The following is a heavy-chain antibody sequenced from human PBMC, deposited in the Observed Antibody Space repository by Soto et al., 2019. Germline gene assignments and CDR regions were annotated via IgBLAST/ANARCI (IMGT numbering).Heavy chain of an antibody. CDR3: AREPVDYYDSSGPFGY. CDR2: ISAYNGNT. D-gene: IGHD3-22*01. CDR1: GYTFTSYG. Sequence: ASVKVSCKASGYTFTSYGISWVRQAPGQGLEWMGWISAYNGNTNYAQKLQGRVTMTTDTSTSTAYMELRSLRSDDTAVYYCAREPVDYYDSSGPFGYWGQGTLVPVSS. V-gene: IGHV1-18*01. J-gene: IGHJ4*02.